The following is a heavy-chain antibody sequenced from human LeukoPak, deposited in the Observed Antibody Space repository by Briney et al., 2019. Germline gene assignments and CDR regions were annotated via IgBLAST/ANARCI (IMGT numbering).Heavy chain of an antibody. CDR2: ISGSGGNT. Sequence: RGSLRLSCAASGFTFSSYAMSWVRQAPGKGLEWVSGISGSGGNTYYADSVKGRFTISRDNSKNTLYLQMSSMRAEDTAVYYCAKEAVDYDILTGYYTTGYFDYWGQGTLVTVSS. V-gene: IGHV3-23*01. D-gene: IGHD3-9*01. CDR3: AKEAVDYDILTGYYTTGYFDY. CDR1: GFTFSSYA. J-gene: IGHJ4*02.